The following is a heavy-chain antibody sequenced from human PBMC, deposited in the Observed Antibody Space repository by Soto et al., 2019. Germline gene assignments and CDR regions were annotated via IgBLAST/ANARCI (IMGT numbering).Heavy chain of an antibody. V-gene: IGHV1-69*06. CDR1: GGTFSSYA. J-gene: IGHJ5*02. Sequence: QVQLVQSGAEVKKPGSSVKVSCKASGGTFSSYAISWVRQAPGQGLEWLGGIIPIFGTANYAQKFQGRVTITADKSTSTAYMELSSLRSEDTAVYYCGRDINSSGWYFVAWFDPWGQGTLVTVSS. D-gene: IGHD6-19*01. CDR3: GRDINSSGWYFVAWFDP. CDR2: IIPIFGTA.